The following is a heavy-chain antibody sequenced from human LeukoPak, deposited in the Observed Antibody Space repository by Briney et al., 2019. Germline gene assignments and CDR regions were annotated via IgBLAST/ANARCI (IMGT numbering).Heavy chain of an antibody. CDR3: ARAPERLGWFDP. J-gene: IGHJ5*02. D-gene: IGHD1-1*01. CDR2: ISAYNGNT. CDR1: GYTFTSYG. V-gene: IGHV1-18*01. Sequence: ASVKVSCKASGYTFTSYGITWVRQAPGQGLEWMGWISAYNGNTNYAQKFQGRVTMTTDRSTSTAYMELRSLRSDDTAVYYCARAPERLGWFDPWGQGTLVTVSS.